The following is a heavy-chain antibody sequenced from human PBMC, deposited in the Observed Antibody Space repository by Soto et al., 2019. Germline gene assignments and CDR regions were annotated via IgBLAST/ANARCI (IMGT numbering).Heavy chain of an antibody. CDR1: GDSISTYY. J-gene: IGHJ4*01. CDR2: VYYSGST. V-gene: IGHV4-59*01. Sequence: QVQLQESGPGLMKPSETLSLTCDVSGDSISTYYWSWIRQPPGKGLEWIGYVYYSGSTLYNPSLESRVTLSIDMSKKQVSLKLSSVFAADTAVYYCARTRMIESWIDYWGHGTLVTVSS. CDR3: ARTRMIESWIDY. D-gene: IGHD2-21*01.